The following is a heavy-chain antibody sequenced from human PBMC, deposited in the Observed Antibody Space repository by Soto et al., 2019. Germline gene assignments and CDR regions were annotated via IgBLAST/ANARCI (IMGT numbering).Heavy chain of an antibody. CDR1: GGSFSGYY. J-gene: IGHJ4*02. D-gene: IGHD6-13*01. CDR2: INHSGST. CDR3: ARGRRAAGHFDS. Sequence: LPETLSLTCAVYGGSFSGYYWSWIRQPPGKGLEWIGEINHSGSTNYNPSLKSRVTISVDTSKNQFSLSLTSLTAADTAVYLWARGRRAAGHFDSWGQGALVTVSS. V-gene: IGHV4-34*01.